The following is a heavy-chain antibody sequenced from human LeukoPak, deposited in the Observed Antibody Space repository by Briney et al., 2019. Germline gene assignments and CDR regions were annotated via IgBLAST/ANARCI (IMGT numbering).Heavy chain of an antibody. J-gene: IGHJ4*02. CDR2: FDPEDGET. CDR1: GYTLTELS. Sequence: GASVKVSCKVSGYTLTELSMHWVRQAPGTGLECMGGFDPEDGETIYAQKFQGRVTMTEDTSTDTAYMELSSLRSEDTAVYYCATDPTTITIFGVVQNIWGQGTLVTVSS. V-gene: IGHV1-24*01. D-gene: IGHD3-3*01. CDR3: ATDPTTITIFGVVQNI.